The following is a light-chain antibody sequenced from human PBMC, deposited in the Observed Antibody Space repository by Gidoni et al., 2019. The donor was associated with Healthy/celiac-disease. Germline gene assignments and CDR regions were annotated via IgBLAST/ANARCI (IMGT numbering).Light chain of an antibody. Sequence: DIQMTQSPSSLSASVGDRVTITCRASQSISSYLNWYQQKPGKAPKLLIYAASSLQSGVPSRFGGSGSGTDFTLTISSLQPEDFATYYCQQSYTHPQTFXQXTKLEIK. CDR2: AAS. V-gene: IGKV1-39*01. CDR3: QQSYTHPQT. J-gene: IGKJ2*01. CDR1: QSISSY.